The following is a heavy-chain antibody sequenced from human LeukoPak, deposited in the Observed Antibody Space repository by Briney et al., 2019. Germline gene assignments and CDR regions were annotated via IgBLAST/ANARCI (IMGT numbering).Heavy chain of an antibody. Sequence: PSETLSLTCAVYGGSFSGYYWSWIRQPPGKGLEWIGEINHSGSTNYNPSLKSRVTISVDTPKNQFSLKLSSVTAADTAVYYCARTPTYYYGSGSYYNPFDYWGQGTLVTVSS. CDR1: GGSFSGYY. CDR2: INHSGST. V-gene: IGHV4-34*01. J-gene: IGHJ4*02. D-gene: IGHD3-10*01. CDR3: ARTPTYYYGSGSYYNPFDY.